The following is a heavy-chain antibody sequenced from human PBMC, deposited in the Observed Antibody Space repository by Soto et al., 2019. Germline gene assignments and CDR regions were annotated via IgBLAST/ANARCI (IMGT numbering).Heavy chain of an antibody. V-gene: IGHV1-69*13. CDR2: IIPIFGTA. CDR3: ARGLCDGGSCYDNYYGMDV. CDR1: GGTFSSYA. J-gene: IGHJ6*02. Sequence: SVKVSCKASGGTFSSYAISWVRQAPGQGLEWMGGIIPIFGTANYAQKFQGRVTITADESTSTAYMELSSLRSEDTAVYYCARGLCDGGSCYDNYYGMDVCGQGTTVTVSS. D-gene: IGHD2-15*01.